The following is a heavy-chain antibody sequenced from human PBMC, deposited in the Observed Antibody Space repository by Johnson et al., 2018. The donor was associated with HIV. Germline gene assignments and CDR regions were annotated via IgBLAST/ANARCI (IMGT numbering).Heavy chain of an antibody. CDR2: ISYDGSNK. Sequence: QVQLVESGGGVVQPGTSLRLSCAASGFTFRNYAMHWVRQAPGKGLAWVAVISYDGSNKYYGDSVKGRFTISRDNPWNTLYLQMNNLTSEDTGAYYCAKSIVVVLVGDNDDAFDMWGLGTMVTVSS. CDR3: AKSIVVVLVGDNDDAFDM. V-gene: IGHV3-30*18. J-gene: IGHJ3*02. D-gene: IGHD2-21*01. CDR1: GFTFRNYA.